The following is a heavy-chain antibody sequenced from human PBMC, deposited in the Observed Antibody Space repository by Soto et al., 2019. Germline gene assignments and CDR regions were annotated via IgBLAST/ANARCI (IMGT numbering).Heavy chain of an antibody. J-gene: IGHJ6*03. CDR3: ARKRWGNYMDV. Sequence: ASVKVSCKASGYTFTSYGISWVRQAPGQGLEWMGWISAYNGNTNYAQKLQGRVTMTTDTSISTAYMELSSLRSEDTVVYYCARKRWGNYMDVWGKGTTVTVSS. CDR1: GYTFTSYG. D-gene: IGHD7-27*01. V-gene: IGHV1-18*01. CDR2: ISAYNGNT.